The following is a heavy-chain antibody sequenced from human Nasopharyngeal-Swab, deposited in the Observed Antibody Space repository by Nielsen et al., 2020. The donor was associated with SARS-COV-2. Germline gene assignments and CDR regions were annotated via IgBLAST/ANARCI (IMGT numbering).Heavy chain of an antibody. CDR1: GFTFSSYA. CDR2: ISGSGGST. Sequence: GESLKISCAASGFTFSSYAMHWVRQAPGKGLEWVSAISGSGGSTYYADSVKGRFTISRDNSKNTLYLQMNSLRAEDTAVYYCAKGIPSVSDYWGQGTLVTVSS. J-gene: IGHJ4*02. CDR3: AKGIPSVSDY. V-gene: IGHV3-23*01. D-gene: IGHD5-18*01.